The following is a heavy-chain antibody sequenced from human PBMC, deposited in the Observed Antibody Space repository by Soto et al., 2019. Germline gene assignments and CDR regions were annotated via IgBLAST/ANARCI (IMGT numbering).Heavy chain of an antibody. V-gene: IGHV1-69*02. CDR2: VNPILSMS. J-gene: IGHJ4*02. CDR1: GDTFNFYS. D-gene: IGHD2-2*03. Sequence: QVKLVKSGAEVKSAGSSVKVSCKASGDTFNFYSINWVRQAPGLGLEWVGRVNPILSMSNYAQRCQGRVTMTPDKSTGTAYMELRRLRSEDTAIYYGASNYFSGYRAFDSWGQGALVTVSS. CDR3: ASNYFSGYRAFDS.